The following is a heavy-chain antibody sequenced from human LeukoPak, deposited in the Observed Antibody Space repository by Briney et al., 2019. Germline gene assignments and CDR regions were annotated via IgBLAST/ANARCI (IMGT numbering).Heavy chain of an antibody. CDR2: IYYSGST. J-gene: IGHJ6*03. D-gene: IGHD3-3*01. V-gene: IGHV4-39*01. Sequence: SETLSLTCTVSGGSISSNFYWGWIRQPPGKGLEWIGSIYYSGSTYYNPSLKSRVTISVDTSKNQFSLKLSSVTAADTAVYYCARRSYDFWSGYYPGIDYYYMDVWGKGTTVTVSS. CDR1: GGSISSNFY. CDR3: ARRSYDFWSGYYPGIDYYYMDV.